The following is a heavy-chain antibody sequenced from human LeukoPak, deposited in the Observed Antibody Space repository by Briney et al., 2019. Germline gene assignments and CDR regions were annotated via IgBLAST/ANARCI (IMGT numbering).Heavy chain of an antibody. Sequence: SETLSLTCAVYGGSLSGYYWSWIRQPPGKGLEWIGEINHSGSTNYNPSLKSRVTISVDTSKNQFSLKLSSVTAADTAVYYCARGIGDYWGQGTLVTVSS. CDR1: GGSLSGYY. D-gene: IGHD3-22*01. J-gene: IGHJ4*02. CDR2: INHSGST. CDR3: ARGIGDY. V-gene: IGHV4-34*01.